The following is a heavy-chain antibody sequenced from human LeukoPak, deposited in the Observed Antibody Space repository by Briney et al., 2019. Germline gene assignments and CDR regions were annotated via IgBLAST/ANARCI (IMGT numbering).Heavy chain of an antibody. CDR1: GGSIMSYY. D-gene: IGHD2-2*01. Sequence: PSETLSPTCTVSGGSIMSYYWSWIRQPAGKGLDWIGRIHTSGSTSYNPSLKSRVTMSVDTSKNQLSLNLTSVTAADTAVYFCARRATSSNWYFDLWGRGTLVTVSS. J-gene: IGHJ2*01. V-gene: IGHV4-4*07. CDR2: IHTSGST. CDR3: ARRATSSNWYFDL.